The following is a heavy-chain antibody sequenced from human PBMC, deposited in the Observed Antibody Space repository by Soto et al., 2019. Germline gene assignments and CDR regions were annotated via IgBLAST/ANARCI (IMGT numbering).Heavy chain of an antibody. CDR3: ARDRDSSSWYASSYGMDV. CDR2: IWYDGSNK. D-gene: IGHD6-13*01. Sequence: PGGSLRLSYAASGFTFSSYGMHWVRQAPGKGLEWVAVIWYDGSNKYYADSVKGRFTISRDNSKNTLYLQMNSLRAEDTAVYYCARDRDSSSWYASSYGMDVWGQGTTVTVSS. CDR1: GFTFSSYG. V-gene: IGHV3-33*01. J-gene: IGHJ6*02.